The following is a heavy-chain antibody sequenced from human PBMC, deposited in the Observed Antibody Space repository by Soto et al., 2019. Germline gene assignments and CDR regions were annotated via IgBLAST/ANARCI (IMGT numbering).Heavy chain of an antibody. CDR3: ARGHRSYDSSGYYDY. D-gene: IGHD3-22*01. CDR1: GGSISTYY. CDR2: IYYSRST. V-gene: IGHV4-59*01. Sequence: SDTLSLTCTVSGGSISTYYWSWIRQPPGKGLEWIGYIYYSRSTNYNPSLKSRVTISVDTSKNQFSLKLSSVTAADTAVYYCARGHRSYDSSGYYDYWGQGTLVTVSS. J-gene: IGHJ4*02.